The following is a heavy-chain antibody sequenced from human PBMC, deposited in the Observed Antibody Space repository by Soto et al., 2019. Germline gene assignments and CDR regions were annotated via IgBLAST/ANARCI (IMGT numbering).Heavy chain of an antibody. J-gene: IGHJ4*02. CDR3: ARHRSY. CDR1: GVSMNNTSYY. V-gene: IGHV4-39*01. CDR2: IYFSGST. Sequence: KPSETLSLTCTVSGVSMNNTSYYWGWIRQSPGKGLEWIGTIYFSGSTFYNPSLKSRLTISIDRSKNQFSLRLTSVTAADTAVYYCARHRSYWGQGTLVTVS.